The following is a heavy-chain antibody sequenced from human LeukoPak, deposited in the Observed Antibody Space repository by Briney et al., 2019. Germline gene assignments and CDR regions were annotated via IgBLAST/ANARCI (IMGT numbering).Heavy chain of an antibody. CDR2: IWYDGSNK. CDR3: ARGKQWLESYYFDY. J-gene: IGHJ4*02. CDR1: GVTFSSYG. Sequence: GRSLRLSCAASGVTFSSYGRHWVRQAPGKGVEWVAVIWYDGSNKYYADSVKGRFTISRDNSKNTLYLQMNSLRAEDTAVYYCARGKQWLESYYFDYWGQGTLVTVSS. D-gene: IGHD6-19*01. V-gene: IGHV3-33*01.